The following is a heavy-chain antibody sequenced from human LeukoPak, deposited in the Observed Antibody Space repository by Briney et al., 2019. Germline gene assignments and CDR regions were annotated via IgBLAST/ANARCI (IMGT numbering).Heavy chain of an antibody. CDR2: IRYDGNNK. D-gene: IGHD1-14*01. V-gene: IGHV3-30*02. CDR3: VKDNPLDY. J-gene: IGHJ4*02. Sequence: GGSLRLSCAASGFTFSSYGMLWVRQAPGKGLEWVSFIRYDGNNKLYADSVKGRFTISRDNSKNTLYLHINSLRAEDTALYHCVKDNPLDYWGQGTLVIVSS. CDR1: GFTFSSYG.